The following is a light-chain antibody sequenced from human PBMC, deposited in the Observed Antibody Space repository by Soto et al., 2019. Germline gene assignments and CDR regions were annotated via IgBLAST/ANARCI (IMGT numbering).Light chain of an antibody. J-gene: IGLJ1*01. CDR3: NSYTVTNPLTYV. CDR2: DVF. Sequence: QSALTQPASVSGSPGQSITISCTGTSSDVGFYNYVSWFQQHPGKAPKLLIYDVFNRPSGVSNRFSGSKSGNTASLTISGLQAEDEADYYYNSYTVTNPLTYVFGSGTKLTVL. CDR1: SSDVGFYNY. V-gene: IGLV2-14*01.